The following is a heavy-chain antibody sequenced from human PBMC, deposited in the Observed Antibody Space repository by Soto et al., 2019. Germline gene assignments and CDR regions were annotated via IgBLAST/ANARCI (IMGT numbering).Heavy chain of an antibody. Sequence: EVQLVESGGGLVKPGGSLRLSCTASGFAFNTYSMNWVRQAPGKGLEWVSSINEDSTYIYYADSLRGRITISRDNAKDSLFLQMTRLRPDDTAVYYCVRDLGRYFRSGYMDLWGDGATVTVSS. CDR1: GFAFNTYS. CDR2: INEDSTYI. CDR3: VRDLGRYFRSGYMDL. V-gene: IGHV3-21*02. D-gene: IGHD3-9*01. J-gene: IGHJ6*03.